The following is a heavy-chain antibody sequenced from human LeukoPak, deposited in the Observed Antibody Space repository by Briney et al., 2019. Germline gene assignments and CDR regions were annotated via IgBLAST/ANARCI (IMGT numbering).Heavy chain of an antibody. CDR2: INHSGST. CDR3: ARGGYMDV. Sequence: SETLSLTCAVYGGSFSGYYWRWLRQPPGKGVDWVGEINHSGSTNYNPSLKSRVTISVDKSKNQFSLKLSSVTAADTAVYYCARGGYMDVWGRGTTVTVSS. V-gene: IGHV4-34*01. CDR1: GGSFSGYY. J-gene: IGHJ6*03.